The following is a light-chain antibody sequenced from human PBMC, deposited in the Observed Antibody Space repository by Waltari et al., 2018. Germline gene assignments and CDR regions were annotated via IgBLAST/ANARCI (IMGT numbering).Light chain of an antibody. V-gene: IGLV2-14*03. CDR3: SSYTSSNTYV. Sequence: QSALTQSASVSGSPGQSITISCTGTSSDVASYDHVSWYQQHPDKAPKLMMYDVSRRPSGVSTRFFGSKSGNTASLTISGLQAEDEADYYCSSYTSSNTYVFGSGTKVTVL. J-gene: IGLJ1*01. CDR2: DVS. CDR1: SSDVASYDH.